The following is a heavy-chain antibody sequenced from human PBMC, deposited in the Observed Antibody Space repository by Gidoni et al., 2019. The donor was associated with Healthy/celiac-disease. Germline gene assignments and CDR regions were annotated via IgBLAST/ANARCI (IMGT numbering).Heavy chain of an antibody. CDR3: ATSNSSSFDY. CDR2: INHSGST. D-gene: IGHD6-13*01. V-gene: IGHV4-34*01. CDR1: GGSFSGYY. Sequence: QVQLQQWGAGLLKPSETLSPTCAVYGGSFSGYYWSWIRQPPGKGLEWIGEINHSGSTNYNPSLKSRVTISVDTSKNQFSLKLSSVTAADTAVYYCATSNSSSFDYWGQGTLVTVSS. J-gene: IGHJ4*02.